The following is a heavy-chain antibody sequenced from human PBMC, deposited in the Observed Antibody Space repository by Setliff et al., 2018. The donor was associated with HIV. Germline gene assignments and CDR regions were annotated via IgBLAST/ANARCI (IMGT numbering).Heavy chain of an antibody. CDR3: AGTAGWELPPRLYYYYYDMDV. J-gene: IGHJ6*03. CDR1: GFTFSSDG. CDR2: IRNDGSTT. V-gene: IGHV3-30*02. D-gene: IGHD1-26*01. Sequence: PGGSLRLSCAASGFTFSSDGMHWVRQAPGKGLEWVGFIRNDGSTTDYADSVKGRFTISRDNSKNTLYLQLNSLRAEDTAVYYCAGTAGWELPPRLYYYYYDMDVWGKGTTVTVSS.